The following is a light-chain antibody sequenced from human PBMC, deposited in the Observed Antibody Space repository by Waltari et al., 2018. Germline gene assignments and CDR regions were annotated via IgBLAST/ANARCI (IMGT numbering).Light chain of an antibody. CDR1: QSLVFSDGKTY. CDR2: KVS. V-gene: IGKV2-30*01. Sequence: DAVMTQSPLSLPVSLGQPASISCKSSQSLVFSDGKTYLHWFRQRPGQSPRRLVYKVSNRDSGVPDRFSGSGSGTDFTLKISRVEAEDVGVYYCMQTTHWPRTFGQGTKVEIK. J-gene: IGKJ1*01. CDR3: MQTTHWPRT.